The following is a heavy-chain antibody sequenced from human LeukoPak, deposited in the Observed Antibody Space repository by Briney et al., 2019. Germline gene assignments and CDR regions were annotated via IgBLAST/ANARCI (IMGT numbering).Heavy chain of an antibody. CDR1: GYTFTGYY. J-gene: IGHJ4*02. Sequence: ASVKVSCKASGYTFTGYYMHWVRQAPGQGLEWMGWINPNSGGTNYAQKFQGRVTMTRDTSISTAYMELSRLRSDDTAVYYCARDDVVRGVISDYWGQGTLVTVSS. CDR3: ARDDVVRGVISDY. D-gene: IGHD3-10*01. CDR2: INPNSGGT. V-gene: IGHV1-2*02.